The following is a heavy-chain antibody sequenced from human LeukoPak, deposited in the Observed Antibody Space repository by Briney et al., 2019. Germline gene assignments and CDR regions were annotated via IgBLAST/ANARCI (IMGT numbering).Heavy chain of an antibody. CDR1: GGSISNNY. CDR2: IYYTGST. D-gene: IGHD3-16*01. Sequence: SETLSLTCLVSGGSISNNYWSWIRQPTGKGLEWIGYIYYTGSTSYNPHLKSRVSISVDTSKNQFSLRLTPVTAADTAVYYCAKYRPSGSVWVGFDIWGQGTMVTVSS. CDR3: AKYRPSGSVWVGFDI. J-gene: IGHJ3*02. V-gene: IGHV4-59*08.